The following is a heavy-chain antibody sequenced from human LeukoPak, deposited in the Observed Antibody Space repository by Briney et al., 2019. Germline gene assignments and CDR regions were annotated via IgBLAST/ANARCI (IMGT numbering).Heavy chain of an antibody. Sequence: SETLSLTCTVSGGSISNYYWSWIRQPPGKGLEWIGYIYYSGSTNYNPSLKSRVTMSVDTSKNQFSLKLSSVTAADTAVYYCAIEVGALIFDYWGQGTLVTVSS. J-gene: IGHJ4*02. CDR2: IYYSGST. CDR3: AIEVGALIFDY. CDR1: GGSISNYY. D-gene: IGHD1-26*01. V-gene: IGHV4-59*12.